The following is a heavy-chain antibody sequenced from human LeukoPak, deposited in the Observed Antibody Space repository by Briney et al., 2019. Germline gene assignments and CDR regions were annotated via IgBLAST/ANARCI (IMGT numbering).Heavy chain of an antibody. CDR3: ARYEFGDSFDY. CDR2: ISNYNGNT. D-gene: IGHD2-21*01. V-gene: IGHV1-18*04. J-gene: IGHJ4*02. CDR1: GYTFNNYD. Sequence: ASVKVSCKTSGYTFNNYDITWVRQAPGQGIEWMGWISNYNGNTNYAQGLQGRVTMTTDTSTSTAYMELRSLRFDDTAIYYCARYEFGDSFDYWGQGTLVTVSS.